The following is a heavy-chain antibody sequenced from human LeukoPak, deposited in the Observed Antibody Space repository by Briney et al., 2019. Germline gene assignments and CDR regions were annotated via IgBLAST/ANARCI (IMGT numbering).Heavy chain of an antibody. V-gene: IGHV3-23*01. CDR2: ISGSGGRT. Sequence: TGGSLRLSCAASGFTFSSYAMAWVRQAPGKGLEWVSSISGSGGRTYYADSVKGRFTISRDNSKNTVYVQMNSLRAEDTAVYYCAKGPYTRSSEYFHPWGQGTLVTVSS. D-gene: IGHD6-13*01. J-gene: IGHJ1*01. CDR1: GFTFSSYA. CDR3: AKGPYTRSSEYFHP.